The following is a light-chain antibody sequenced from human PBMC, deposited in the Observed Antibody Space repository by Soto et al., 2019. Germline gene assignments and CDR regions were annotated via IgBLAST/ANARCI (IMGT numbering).Light chain of an antibody. V-gene: IGKV3-20*01. J-gene: IGKJ1*01. CDR1: QSLGRY. CDR3: QQYGSPGT. CDR2: DAS. Sequence: DILLTQSPDTLSWSPGERATLSCRASQSLGRYLAWYKQKPGRAPRPLIYDASHRATGIPVSFSGSGSESGFTLTISRMEPEDFAVYYCQQYGSPGTFGQGTQVDI.